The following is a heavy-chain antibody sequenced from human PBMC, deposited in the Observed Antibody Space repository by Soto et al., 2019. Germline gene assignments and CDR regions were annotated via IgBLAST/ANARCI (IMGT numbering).Heavy chain of an antibody. D-gene: IGHD3-22*01. CDR2: INPNSGGT. CDR3: ARTSMIVVVMNWFDP. Sequence: AAVKVSCKASGYTFTGYYMHWVRQAPGQGLEWMGWINPNSGGTNYAQKFQGRVTMTRDTSISTAYMELSRLRSDDTAVYYCARTSMIVVVMNWFDPWGQGTPVTVS. V-gene: IGHV1-2*02. CDR1: GYTFTGYY. J-gene: IGHJ5*02.